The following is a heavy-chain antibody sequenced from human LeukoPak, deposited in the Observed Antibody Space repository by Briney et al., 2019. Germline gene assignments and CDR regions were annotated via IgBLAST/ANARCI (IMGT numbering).Heavy chain of an antibody. CDR2: ISGDGTIK. V-gene: IGHV3-74*03. J-gene: IGHJ4*02. CDR1: GFPFSRYW. Sequence: SGGSLRLSCEPSGFPFSRYWMLGVRQARGKGRVWVSRISGDGTIKTYADFVRGRFTISRDNTKNILYLQMNSLKVEDTATYFCSRSQFDYWGQGVLVTVSS. CDR3: SRSQFDY.